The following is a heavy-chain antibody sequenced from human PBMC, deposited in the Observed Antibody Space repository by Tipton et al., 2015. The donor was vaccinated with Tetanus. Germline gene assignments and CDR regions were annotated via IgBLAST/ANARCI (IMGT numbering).Heavy chain of an antibody. D-gene: IGHD6-19*01. J-gene: IGHJ5*02. V-gene: IGHV4-34*01. Sequence: GLVKPSETLSLTCAVYGGSFSGYYWSWIRQPPGKGLEWIGEINHSGSTNYNPSLKSRVTISVDTSMNQFSLKLSSVTAADTAVYYCARGRSGWYRNWFDPWGQGTLVTVSS. CDR2: INHSGST. CDR3: ARGRSGWYRNWFDP. CDR1: GGSFSGYY.